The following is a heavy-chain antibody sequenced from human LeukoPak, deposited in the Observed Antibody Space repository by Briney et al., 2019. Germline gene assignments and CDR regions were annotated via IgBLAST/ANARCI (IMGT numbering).Heavy chain of an antibody. Sequence: PGGSLRLSCAASGFNFNDYAIHWVRQAPGKGLEWVSGISWNSGSIGYSDSVKGRFTISRDNAKNSLYLQMSNLRAEDTAVYFCARGGGLDVWGQGATVTVSS. CDR1: GFNFNDYA. V-gene: IGHV3-9*01. CDR2: ISWNSGSI. J-gene: IGHJ6*02. CDR3: ARGGGLDV. D-gene: IGHD3-16*01.